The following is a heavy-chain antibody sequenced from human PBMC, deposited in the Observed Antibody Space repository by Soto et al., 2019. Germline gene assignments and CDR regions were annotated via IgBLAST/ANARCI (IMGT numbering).Heavy chain of an antibody. CDR3: ARHRQKGQRTQKRSYYFAY. V-gene: IGHV4-30-2*03. J-gene: IGHJ4*02. Sequence: SETLSLTFAVSGGSISSGGYSWSWIRQPPGKGLEWIGYIYHSGSTYYNPSLKSRVTISVDTSKNQFSLKLSSVTAAATAVYYCARHRQKGQRTQKRSYYFAYWGQGTRVPGSS. D-gene: IGHD6-6*01. CDR1: GGSISSGGYS. CDR2: IYHSGST.